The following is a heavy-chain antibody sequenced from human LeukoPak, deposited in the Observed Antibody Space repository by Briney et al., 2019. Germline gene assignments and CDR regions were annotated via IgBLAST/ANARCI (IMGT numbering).Heavy chain of an antibody. J-gene: IGHJ4*02. CDR2: IKSKTDGGTT. V-gene: IGHV3-15*01. CDR1: GLTFSNAW. Sequence: GGSLRLSCAASGLTFSNAWMSWVRQASGKGLEWVGRIKSKTDGGTTDYAAPVKGRFTISRDDSKNTLYLQMNSLKTEDTAVYYCTTVFYCSGGSCYRHFDYWGQGTLVTVSS. CDR3: TTVFYCSGGSCYRHFDY. D-gene: IGHD2-15*01.